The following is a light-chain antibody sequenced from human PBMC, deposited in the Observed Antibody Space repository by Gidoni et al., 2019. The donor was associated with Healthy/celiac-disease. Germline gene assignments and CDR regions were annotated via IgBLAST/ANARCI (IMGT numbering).Light chain of an antibody. CDR2: AAS. J-gene: IGKJ1*01. V-gene: IGKV1-27*01. CDR3: QKYNSAPRT. Sequence: DIQMTQSPSSLSASVGDRVTITCRASQGISNYLAWYQQKPGKVPKLLIYAASTLQSGVPPRFSGSGSGKDFTLTISSLQPEDVATYYCQKYNSAPRTFGQGTKVEIK. CDR1: QGISNY.